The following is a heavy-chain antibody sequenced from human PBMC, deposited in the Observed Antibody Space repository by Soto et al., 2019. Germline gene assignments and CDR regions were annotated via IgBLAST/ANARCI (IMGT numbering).Heavy chain of an antibody. CDR3: ANSLGYCSGGSCYYYYGMDV. V-gene: IGHV3-23*01. CDR1: AFTFSNYG. D-gene: IGHD2-15*01. Sequence: GGSLRLSCAASAFTFSNYGMSWVRQAPGEGLEWVSAISSGGATFYAESVKGRFAISRDNSKNTLYLQMNSLRAEDTAVYYCANSLGYCSGGSCYYYYGMDVWGQGTTVTVSS. J-gene: IGHJ6*02. CDR2: ISSGGAT.